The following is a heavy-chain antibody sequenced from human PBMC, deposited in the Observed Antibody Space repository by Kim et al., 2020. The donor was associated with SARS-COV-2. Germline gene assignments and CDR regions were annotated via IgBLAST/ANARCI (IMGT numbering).Heavy chain of an antibody. CDR2: IYYSGST. D-gene: IGHD6-19*01. V-gene: IGHV4-39*07. J-gene: IGHJ4*01. CDR3: ARAATIYSSGWYGGY. Sequence: SETLSLTCSVSGGSISSSSYYWGWIRQPPGKGLEWIGSIYYSGSTYYNPSLKSRVTISVDTSKNQFSLKLSSVTAADTAVYYCARAATIYSSGWYGGYWG. CDR1: GGSISSSSYY.